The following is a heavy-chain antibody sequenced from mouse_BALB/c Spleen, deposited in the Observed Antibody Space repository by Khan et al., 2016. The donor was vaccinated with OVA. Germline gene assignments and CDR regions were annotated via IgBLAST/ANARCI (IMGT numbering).Heavy chain of an antibody. CDR3: TRGGYGSPFAY. D-gene: IGHD1-1*01. V-gene: IGHV1S81*02. J-gene: IGHJ3*01. CDR2: INPNNGGT. Sequence: IQLVQSGAELVKPGASVKLSCKASGYTFTSFYMYWVKQRPGQGLEWIGEINPNNGGTNVNEKFKSKATLTVDKSSSTAYMELSSLTSEDSADYYCTRGGYGSPFAYWGQGTLVTVSA. CDR1: GYTFTSFY.